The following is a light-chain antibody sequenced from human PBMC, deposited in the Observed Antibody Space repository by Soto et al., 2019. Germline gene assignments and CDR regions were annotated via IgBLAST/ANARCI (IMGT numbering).Light chain of an antibody. V-gene: IGLV2-14*01. CDR1: SSDVGAYNY. CDR3: SSYTTSSTLVV. J-gene: IGLJ2*01. Sequence: QSALTQPASVSGSPGQSITISCTGTSSDVGAYNYVSWFQQYPGKAPKLIIYEVSNRPSGVSSRLSGSKSGNTASLTISGLQAEDEADYYCSSYTTSSTLVVFGGGTKVTVL. CDR2: EVS.